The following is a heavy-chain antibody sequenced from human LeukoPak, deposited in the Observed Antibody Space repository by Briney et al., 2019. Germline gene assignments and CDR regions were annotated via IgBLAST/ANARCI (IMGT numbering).Heavy chain of an antibody. CDR1: GFTFSSYS. J-gene: IGHJ4*02. Sequence: GGSLRLSCAASGFTFSSYSMNWVRQAPGKGPEWVSSISSSSSYIYYADSVKGRFTISRDNAKNSLYLQMNSLRAEDTAVYYCSRDKDQLRTLSPIDYWGQGTLVTVSS. V-gene: IGHV3-21*01. D-gene: IGHD2-2*01. CDR2: ISSSSSYI. CDR3: SRDKDQLRTLSPIDY.